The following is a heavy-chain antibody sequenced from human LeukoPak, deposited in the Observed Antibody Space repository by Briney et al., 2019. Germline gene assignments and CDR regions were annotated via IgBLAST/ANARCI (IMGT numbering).Heavy chain of an antibody. V-gene: IGHV3-23*01. D-gene: IGHD3-22*01. J-gene: IGHJ4*02. Sequence: GGSLRLSCAASGFTFSSYAMSWVRQAPGKGLEWVSVISGSGGSTYYADSVKCRFTISRDNSKNTLYLQMNSLRAEDTAVYYCANTPYYYDSSGYYSGAYYFDYWGQGTLVTVSS. CDR2: ISGSGGST. CDR1: GFTFSSYA. CDR3: ANTPYYYDSSGYYSGAYYFDY.